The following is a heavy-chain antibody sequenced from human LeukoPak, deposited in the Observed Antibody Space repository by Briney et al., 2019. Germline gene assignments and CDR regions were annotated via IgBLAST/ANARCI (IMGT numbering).Heavy chain of an antibody. CDR3: ARRVVRGVSHFDY. Sequence: SETLSLTCTVSGGSISSSSYYWGWIRQPPGKGLEWIGSIYYSGSTYYNPSLKSRVTISVDTSKNQFSLKLSSVTAADTAVYYCARRVVRGVSHFDYWGQGTLVTVSS. J-gene: IGHJ4*02. CDR1: GGSISSSSYY. D-gene: IGHD3-10*01. CDR2: IYYSGST. V-gene: IGHV4-39*01.